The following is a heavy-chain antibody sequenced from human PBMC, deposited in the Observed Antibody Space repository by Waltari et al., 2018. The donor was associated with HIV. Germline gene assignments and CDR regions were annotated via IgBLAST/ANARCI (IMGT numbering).Heavy chain of an antibody. CDR1: GGSISSSNW. J-gene: IGHJ6*03. Sequence: QVQLQESGPGLVKPSGTLSLTCAVSGGSISSSNWWSWVRQSPGKGLEWIGEIYHSGSTNYNPSLKSRVTISMDKSKNQFSLKLSSVTAADTAVYYCARDYSIVYYYYYMDVWGKGTTVTVSS. CDR2: IYHSGST. CDR3: ARDYSIVYYYYYMDV. D-gene: IGHD6-13*01. V-gene: IGHV4-4*02.